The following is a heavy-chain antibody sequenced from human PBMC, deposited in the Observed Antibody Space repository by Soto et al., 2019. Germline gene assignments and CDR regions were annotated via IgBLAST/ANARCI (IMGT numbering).Heavy chain of an antibody. D-gene: IGHD4-17*01. CDR1: GGTFSSYT. V-gene: IGHV1-69*02. J-gene: IGHJ4*02. CDR3: ASSVTSYFDY. CDR2: IIPILGIA. Sequence: QVQLVQSGAEVKKPGSSVKVSCKASGGTFSSYTVSWVRQAPGQGLEWMGRIIPILGIANYTQKFQGRVTITADKSTSTAYMELSSLRSEDTAVYYCASSVTSYFDYWGQGTLVTVSS.